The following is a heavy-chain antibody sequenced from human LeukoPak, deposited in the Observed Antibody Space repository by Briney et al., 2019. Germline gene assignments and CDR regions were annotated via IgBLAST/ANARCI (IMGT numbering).Heavy chain of an antibody. CDR1: GGSFSGYY. CDR3: ARENYYDSSGYSFRY. CDR2: INHSGST. V-gene: IGHV4-34*01. Sequence: SETLSLTCAVYGGSFSGYYWSWIRQPPGKGLEWIGEINHSGSTNYNPSPKSRVTISVDTSKNQFSLQLNSVTPEDTAVYYCARENYYDSSGYSFRYWGQGTLVTVSS. D-gene: IGHD3-22*01. J-gene: IGHJ4*02.